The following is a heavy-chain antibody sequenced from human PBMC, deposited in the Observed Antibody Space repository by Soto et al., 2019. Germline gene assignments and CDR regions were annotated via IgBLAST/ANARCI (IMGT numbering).Heavy chain of an antibody. CDR2: IIPILGIA. CDR3: AGTRTYSGYDLTDYSFDY. Sequence: QVQLVQSGAEVKKPGSSVKVSCKASGGTFSSYTISWVRQAPGQGPEWMGRIIPILGIANYAQKFQGRVTITADKSTSTAYMELSSLRSEDTAVYYCAGTRTYSGYDLTDYSFDYWGQGTLVTVSS. CDR1: GGTFSSYT. V-gene: IGHV1-69*02. D-gene: IGHD5-12*01. J-gene: IGHJ4*02.